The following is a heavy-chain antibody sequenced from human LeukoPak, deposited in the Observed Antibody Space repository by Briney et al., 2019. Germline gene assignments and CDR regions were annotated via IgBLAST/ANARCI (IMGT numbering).Heavy chain of an antibody. V-gene: IGHV3-66*01. CDR1: GFTVSSNY. CDR2: IYSGGST. CDR3: ARETYGDYERYFDY. D-gene: IGHD4-17*01. Sequence: PGGSLRLSCAASGFTVSSNYMSWVRQAPGKGLEWVSVIYSGGSTYYADSVKGRFTISRDNSKNTLYLQMNSLRAEDTAVYYCARETYGDYERYFDYWGQGTLVTVSS. J-gene: IGHJ4*02.